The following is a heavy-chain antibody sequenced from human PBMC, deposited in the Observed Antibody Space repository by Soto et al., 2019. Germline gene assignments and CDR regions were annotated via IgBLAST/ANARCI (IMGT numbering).Heavy chain of an antibody. V-gene: IGHV1-2*02. Sequence: ASVKVSCKASGYTFIDCYMHWVRQAPGQGFEWLGRISPKSGATNYAQKFQGRVTMTWDTSLNTAYMELSSLISEDTAVYYCARPPGYISDWYYFDLWGQGTLVTVSS. CDR3: ARPPGYISDWYYFDL. CDR1: GYTFIDCY. D-gene: IGHD3-9*01. CDR2: ISPKSGAT. J-gene: IGHJ4*02.